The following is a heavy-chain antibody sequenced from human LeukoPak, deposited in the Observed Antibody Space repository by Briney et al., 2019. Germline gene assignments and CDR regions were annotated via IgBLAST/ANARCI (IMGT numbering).Heavy chain of an antibody. CDR2: IYHSGST. V-gene: IGHV4-38-2*01. CDR3: ATGGCSSTSCYRRYYYYMDV. J-gene: IGHJ6*03. CDR1: GYSISSGYY. Sequence: SETLSLTCAVSGYSISSGYYWGWIRQPPGQGLEWIGSIYHSGSTYYNPSLKSRVTISVDTSKNQFSLKLSSVTAADTAVYYCATGGCSSTSCYRRYYYYMDVWGKGTTVTVSS. D-gene: IGHD2-2*01.